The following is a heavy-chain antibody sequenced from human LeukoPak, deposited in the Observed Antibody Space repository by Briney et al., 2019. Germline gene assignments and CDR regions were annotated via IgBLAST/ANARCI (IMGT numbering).Heavy chain of an antibody. D-gene: IGHD4-23*01. Sequence: TGGSLRLSCAASGFTFSDYYMSWIRQAPGKGLEWVSYISSSGSTIYYADSVKGRFTISRDNAKNSLYLQMNSLRAEDTAVYYCARDTVVTHDIDYWGQGTLVTVSS. CDR2: ISSSGSTI. CDR3: ARDTVVTHDIDY. V-gene: IGHV3-11*01. J-gene: IGHJ4*02. CDR1: GFTFSDYY.